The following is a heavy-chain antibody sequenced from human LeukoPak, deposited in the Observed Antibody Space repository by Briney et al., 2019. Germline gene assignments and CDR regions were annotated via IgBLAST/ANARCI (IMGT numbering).Heavy chain of an antibody. CDR2: TSSSGGST. V-gene: IGHV3-23*01. D-gene: IGHD6-6*01. CDR1: GSTFSSTA. J-gene: IGHJ4*01. CDR3: QARHGY. Sequence: GGSLRLSCAAPGSTFSSTAMIWGPQAPGKGMEWVSTTSSSGGSTSYAHSVKGRFTVSRDNSKNTLYLQMNSLRAADTAVYYCQARHGYWGHGTLVTVSS.